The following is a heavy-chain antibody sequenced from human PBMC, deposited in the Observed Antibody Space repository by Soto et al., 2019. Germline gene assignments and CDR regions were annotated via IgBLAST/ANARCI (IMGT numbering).Heavy chain of an antibody. CDR1: GYTFTSYG. V-gene: IGHV1-18*01. Sequence: GASVKVCCKASGYTFTSYGSSWVRQATGQGLEWMGWFSAYNGNTNYAQKLQGRVTMTTDTSTSTAYMELRSLRSDDTAVYYCARVGQYGSGSGYYFDYWGQGTLVTVSS. J-gene: IGHJ4*02. CDR3: ARVGQYGSGSGYYFDY. CDR2: FSAYNGNT. D-gene: IGHD3-10*01.